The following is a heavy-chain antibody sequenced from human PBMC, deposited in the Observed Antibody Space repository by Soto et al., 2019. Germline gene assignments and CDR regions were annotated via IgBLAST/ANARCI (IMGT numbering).Heavy chain of an antibody. CDR1: GYTLTELS. D-gene: IGHD3-16*02. V-gene: IGHV1-24*01. CDR3: ATLPLRLGELSSPGENAFDI. Sequence: QVQLVQSGAEVKKPGASVKVSCKVSGYTLTELSMHWVRQAPGKGLEWMGGFDPEDGETIYAQKFQGRVTMTEDTSTDTAYMELSSLRSEDTAVYYCATLPLRLGELSSPGENAFDIWGQGTMVTVSS. J-gene: IGHJ3*02. CDR2: FDPEDGET.